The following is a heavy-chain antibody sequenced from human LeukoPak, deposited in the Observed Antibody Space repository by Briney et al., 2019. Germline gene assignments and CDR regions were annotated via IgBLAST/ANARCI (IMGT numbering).Heavy chain of an antibody. V-gene: IGHV1-69*04. CDR1: GGTFSSYA. D-gene: IGHD1-7*01. J-gene: IGHJ4*02. CDR2: IIPILGIA. Sequence: SVKVSCKASGGTFSSYAISWVRQAPGQGLEWMGRIIPILGIANYAQKFQGRVTITADKPTSTAYMELSSLRSEDTAVYYCATNIPLITGTTYYFDYWGQGTLVTVSS. CDR3: ATNIPLITGTTYYFDY.